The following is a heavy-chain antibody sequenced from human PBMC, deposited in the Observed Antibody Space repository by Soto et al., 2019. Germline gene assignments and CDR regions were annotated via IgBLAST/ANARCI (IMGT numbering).Heavy chain of an antibody. D-gene: IGHD3-10*01. J-gene: IGHJ4*02. Sequence: GGSLRLSCAASGFIFKMYWMHWVRQSPGKGLVWISRIYNDGTYSDYADSVRGRFTISRDNVNDTLYLQMNNLRAEDSGLYYCTRGPRPISTGTGAYWGQGTQVTAPQ. V-gene: IGHV3-74*01. CDR2: IYNDGTYS. CDR3: TRGPRPISTGTGAY. CDR1: GFIFKMYW.